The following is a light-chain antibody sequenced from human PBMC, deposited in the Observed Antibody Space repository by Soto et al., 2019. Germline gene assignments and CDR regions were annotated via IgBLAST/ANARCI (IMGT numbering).Light chain of an antibody. CDR2: DTS. Sequence: EIGLTQSPATLSLSPGDRATLSCRASQSVSRYLAWYQQKPGQAPRLLIHDTSTRATGVPDTFSGSGSGTEFTITISSLEPEDSAMYYCQQRFSWPPTFGGGTHVEIK. J-gene: IGKJ4*01. V-gene: IGKV3-11*01. CDR1: QSVSRY. CDR3: QQRFSWPPT.